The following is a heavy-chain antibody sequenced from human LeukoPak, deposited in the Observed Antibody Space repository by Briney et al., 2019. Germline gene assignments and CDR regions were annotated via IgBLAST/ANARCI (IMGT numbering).Heavy chain of an antibody. V-gene: IGHV3-48*01. CDR2: ISSSSDTK. CDR3: ARGPGHGHYFDY. J-gene: IGHJ4*02. D-gene: IGHD4-17*01. CDR1: GFTLSSYS. Sequence: PGGSLRLSCAASGFTLSSYSMNWVRQAPGKGLEWILYISSSSDTKHHSPSVSGRFTISRDNAKNSLYVQMNSLRAEDTTVYYCARGPGHGHYFDYWGQGTLLTVSS.